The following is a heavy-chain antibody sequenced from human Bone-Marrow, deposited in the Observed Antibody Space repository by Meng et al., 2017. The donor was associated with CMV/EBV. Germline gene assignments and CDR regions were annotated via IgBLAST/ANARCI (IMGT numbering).Heavy chain of an antibody. V-gene: IGHV1-69*02. CDR1: GDTFSNYI. Sequence: CKASGDTFSNYIINWVRQAPGQGLEWTGRIIPILGVTKHAQKFQGRVTVTADKSTSTAYMELSSLRSEDTAMYYCTTGPTDLSYFDHWGQGTLVTVSS. D-gene: IGHD5/OR15-5a*01. J-gene: IGHJ4*02. CDR3: TTGPTDLSYFDH. CDR2: IIPILGVT.